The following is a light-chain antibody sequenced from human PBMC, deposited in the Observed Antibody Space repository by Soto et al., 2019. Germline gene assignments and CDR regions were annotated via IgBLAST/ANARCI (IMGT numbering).Light chain of an antibody. CDR1: QDISSY. V-gene: IGKV1-8*01. J-gene: IGKJ2*01. CDR3: QQYYSYPMYT. CDR2: AAS. Sequence: AIRMTQSPSSFSASTGDRVTVTCRASQDISSYLAWYQQKPGKAPKVLIYAASTLQSGVPSRFSGSGSGTDFTLTISRLQSEDFATYYCQQYYSYPMYTFGQGTKLEI.